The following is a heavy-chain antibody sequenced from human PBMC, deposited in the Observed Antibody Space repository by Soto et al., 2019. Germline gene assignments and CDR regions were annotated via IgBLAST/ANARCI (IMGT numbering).Heavy chain of an antibody. Sequence: TLSLTCAISGDRVSSNSAAWNWIRQSPSRGLEWLGRTYYRSKWYNDYAVSVKSRITINPDTSKNQFSLQLNSVTPEDTAVYYCARAGDYDSWSGYTSQYYYYGMDVWGQGTTVTVSS. CDR1: GDRVSSNSAA. D-gene: IGHD3-3*01. V-gene: IGHV6-1*01. J-gene: IGHJ6*02. CDR2: TYYRSKWYN. CDR3: ARAGDYDSWSGYTSQYYYYGMDV.